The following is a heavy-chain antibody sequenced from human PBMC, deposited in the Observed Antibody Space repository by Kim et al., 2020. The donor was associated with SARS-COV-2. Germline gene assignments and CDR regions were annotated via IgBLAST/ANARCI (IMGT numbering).Heavy chain of an antibody. CDR3: ARELAYCGGDCYSFDY. Sequence: GGSLRLSCAASGFTFSSYAMHWVRQAPGKGLEWVAVISYDGSNKYYADSVKGRFTISRDNSKNTLYLQMNSLRAEDTAVYYCARELAYCGGDCYSFDYWG. CDR2: ISYDGSNK. V-gene: IGHV3-30-3*01. CDR1: GFTFSSYA. J-gene: IGHJ4*01. D-gene: IGHD2-21*01.